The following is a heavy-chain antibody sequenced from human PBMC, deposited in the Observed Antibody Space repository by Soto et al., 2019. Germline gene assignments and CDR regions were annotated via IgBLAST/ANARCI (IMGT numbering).Heavy chain of an antibody. CDR1: GDSISSYY. Sequence: QVQLQESGAGLVKPSETLSLTCTVSGDSISSYYWSWIRQPPGKGLEWIGYIYYSGSTNYNPSLKSRVTISVDTSKNQFSLKLSSVTAADTAVYYCARHGTYDLPFDPWGRGTLVTVSS. D-gene: IGHD3-22*01. CDR2: IYYSGST. J-gene: IGHJ2*01. CDR3: ARHGTYDLPFDP. V-gene: IGHV4-59*08.